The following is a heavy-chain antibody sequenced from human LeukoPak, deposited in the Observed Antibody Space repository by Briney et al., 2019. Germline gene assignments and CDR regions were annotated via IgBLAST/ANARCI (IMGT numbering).Heavy chain of an antibody. J-gene: IGHJ6*03. CDR3: ARAVSSSWYYYYYYMDV. CDR2: ISAYNGNT. Sequence: ASVKVSCKASGYTFTSYGISWVRQAPGQGLEWMGWISAYNGNTNYAQKLQGRVTMTTDTSTSTAYMELRSLRSDDTAVYYCARAVSSSWYYYYYYMDVWGKGTTVTISS. D-gene: IGHD6-13*01. V-gene: IGHV1-18*01. CDR1: GYTFTSYG.